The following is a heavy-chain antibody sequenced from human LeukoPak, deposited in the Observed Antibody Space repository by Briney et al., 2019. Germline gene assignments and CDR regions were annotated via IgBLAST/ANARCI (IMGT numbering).Heavy chain of an antibody. CDR3: ARLPGTGFYHFAN. J-gene: IGHJ4*02. CDR2: IHPEDSDI. D-gene: IGHD3-9*01. Sequence: GESLKISCQASGYRFTDWWIGWVRQTPGKGLEWLGIIHPEDSDIKYSPSFEGQVTLSADKSITTPYLFWASLRSSDTPIYYCARLPGTGFYHFANWGEGTLVTVSS. CDR1: GYRFTDWW. V-gene: IGHV5-51*01.